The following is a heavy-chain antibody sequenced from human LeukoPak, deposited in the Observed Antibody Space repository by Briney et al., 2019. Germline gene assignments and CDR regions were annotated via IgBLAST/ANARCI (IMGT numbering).Heavy chain of an antibody. CDR3: ARGYSSWDHYDY. J-gene: IGHJ4*02. Sequence: ASVKVSCKASGYTFTGYYMHWVRQAPGQGLEWMGWMNPNSGNTGYAQKFQGRVTITRNTSISTAYMELSSLRSEDTAVYYCARGYSSWDHYDYWGQGTLVTVSS. CDR1: GYTFTGYY. V-gene: IGHV1-8*03. CDR2: MNPNSGNT. D-gene: IGHD6-13*01.